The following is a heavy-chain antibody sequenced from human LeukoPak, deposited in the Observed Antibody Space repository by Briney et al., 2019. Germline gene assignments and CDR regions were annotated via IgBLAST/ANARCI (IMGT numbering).Heavy chain of an antibody. CDR1: GFSFNNHA. V-gene: IGHV3-9*01. D-gene: IGHD6-19*01. Sequence: GGSLRLSCAASGFSFNNHAMVWVRQTPGKGLEWVSVISAGNDIVYADSVKGRFSISRDNAKNSLYLQMNSLRAEDTALYYCAKDMGSGWYLFDYWGQGTLVTVSS. J-gene: IGHJ4*02. CDR3: AKDMGSGWYLFDY. CDR2: ISAGNDI.